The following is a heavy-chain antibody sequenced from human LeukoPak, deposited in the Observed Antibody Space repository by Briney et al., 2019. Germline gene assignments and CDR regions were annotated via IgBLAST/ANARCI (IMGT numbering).Heavy chain of an antibody. CDR3: ARKGGLKDAFDI. Sequence: PSETLSLTCTVSGYSISSGYYWGWIRQPPGKGLEWIGSIYHSGSTYYNPSLKSRVTISVDTSKNQFSLKLSSVTAADTAVYYCARKGGLKDAFDIWGQGTMVTVSS. D-gene: IGHD3-16*01. J-gene: IGHJ3*02. CDR1: GYSISSGYY. CDR2: IYHSGST. V-gene: IGHV4-38-2*02.